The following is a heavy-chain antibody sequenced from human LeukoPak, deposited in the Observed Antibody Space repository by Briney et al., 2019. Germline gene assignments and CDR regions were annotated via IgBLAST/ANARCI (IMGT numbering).Heavy chain of an antibody. CDR2: IRYDGSNK. CDR3: AKEGAYYDFWSGYYFY. Sequence: GGSLRLSCAASGFTFSSYGMHWVRQALGKGLEWVAFIRYDGSNKYYADSVKGRFTISRDNSKNTLHLQMNSLRAEDTAVYYCAKEGAYYDFWSGYYFYWGQGTLVTVSS. CDR1: GFTFSSYG. J-gene: IGHJ4*02. D-gene: IGHD3-3*01. V-gene: IGHV3-30*02.